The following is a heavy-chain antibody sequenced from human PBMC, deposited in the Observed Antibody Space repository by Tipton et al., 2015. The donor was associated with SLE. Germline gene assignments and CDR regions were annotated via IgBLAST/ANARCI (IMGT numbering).Heavy chain of an antibody. D-gene: IGHD5-24*01. CDR1: GGSISSGTYY. V-gene: IGHV4-61*02. Sequence: TLSLTCTVSGGSISSGTYYWTWIRQPAGKGLEWLGRIYTSGSTDYNPSLKSRVTISVDTSKNQFSLNLNSVTDADTAVYYCARDREMAANYYYYLDVWGKGTTVIVSS. J-gene: IGHJ6*03. CDR2: IYTSGST. CDR3: ARDREMAANYYYYLDV.